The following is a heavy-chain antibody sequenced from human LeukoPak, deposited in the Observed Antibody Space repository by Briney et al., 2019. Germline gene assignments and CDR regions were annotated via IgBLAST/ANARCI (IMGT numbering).Heavy chain of an antibody. V-gene: IGHV1-18*01. CDR1: GYTFTSYA. CDR3: ARGYSYGSDYYYGMDV. CDR2: ISGYNGNT. J-gene: IGHJ6*02. D-gene: IGHD5-18*01. Sequence: AAPVKVSCKASGYTFTSYAISWVRQAPGQGLEWMGWISGYNGNTKYAQKVQGRVTMTTDTSTSTAYMELRSLRSDDTAVYYCARGYSYGSDYYYGMDVWGQGTTVTVSS.